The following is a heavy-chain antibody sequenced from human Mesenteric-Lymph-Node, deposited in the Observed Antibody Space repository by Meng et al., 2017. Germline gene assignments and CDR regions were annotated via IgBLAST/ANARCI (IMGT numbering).Heavy chain of an antibody. Sequence: SETLSLTCTVSGYSISSGYYWGWIRQPPGKGLEWIGSIYHSGSTYYNPSLKSRVTISVDTSKNQFSLKLSSVTAADTAVYYCARDPRDYGDYESAFDIWGQGTMVTVSS. CDR1: GYSISSGYY. CDR3: ARDPRDYGDYESAFDI. CDR2: IYHSGST. J-gene: IGHJ3*02. V-gene: IGHV4-38-2*02. D-gene: IGHD4-17*01.